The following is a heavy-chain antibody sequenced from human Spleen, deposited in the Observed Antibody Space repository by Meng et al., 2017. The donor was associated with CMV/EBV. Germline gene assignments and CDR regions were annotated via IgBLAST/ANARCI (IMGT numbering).Heavy chain of an antibody. V-gene: IGHV1-8*02. Sequence: ASVKVSCKASGGTFSSYAISWVRQAPGQGLEWMGWINPNSGGTNCAQKFQGRVTMTRSTSINTAYMGLYSLTSEDTAVYYCARDTRGQYSADDAFDIWGQGTMVTVSS. CDR1: GGTFSSYA. D-gene: IGHD1-26*01. J-gene: IGHJ3*02. CDR2: INPNSGGT. CDR3: ARDTRGQYSADDAFDI.